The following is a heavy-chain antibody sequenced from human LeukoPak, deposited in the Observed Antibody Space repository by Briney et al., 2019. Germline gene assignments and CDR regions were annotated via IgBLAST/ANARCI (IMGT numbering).Heavy chain of an antibody. D-gene: IGHD2-2*02. CDR1: GFTFNNYA. V-gene: IGHV3-23*01. CDR2: ISGSGGST. Sequence: GGSLRLSCAASGFTFNNYAMSWVRQAPGKGLEWVSAISGSGGSTYYADSVKGRFTISRDNSKNTLYLQMNSLRAEDTAVYYCVARGYCSSTSCYRILTLNWFDPWGQGTLVTVSS. CDR3: VARGYCSSTSCYRILTLNWFDP. J-gene: IGHJ5*02.